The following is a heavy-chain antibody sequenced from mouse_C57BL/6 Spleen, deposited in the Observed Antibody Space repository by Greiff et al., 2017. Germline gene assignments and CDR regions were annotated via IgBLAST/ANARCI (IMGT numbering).Heavy chain of an antibody. CDR3: TGWGYYGSSHYFDY. V-gene: IGHV6-3*01. J-gene: IGHJ2*01. D-gene: IGHD1-1*01. CDR1: GFTFSNYW. CDR2: IRLKSDNYAT. Sequence: EVKVEESGGGLVQPGGSMKLSCVASGFTFSNYWMNWVRQSPEKGLEWVAQIRLKSDNYATHYAESVKGRFTISRDDSKSSVYLQMTNLRAEDTGIYYCTGWGYYGSSHYFDYWGQGTTLTVSS.